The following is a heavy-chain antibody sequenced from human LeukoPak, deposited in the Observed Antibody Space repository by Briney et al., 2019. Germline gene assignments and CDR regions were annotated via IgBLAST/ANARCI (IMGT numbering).Heavy chain of an antibody. CDR1: GFTFSDHA. J-gene: IGHJ3*02. V-gene: IGHV3-23*01. D-gene: IGHD3-10*01. CDR2: ISNSGGDT. CDR3: AKSRSYTVRDAFEI. Sequence: GGSLRLSCAASGFTFSDHAMSWVRQAPGRGLEWVLGISNSGGDTQYADSVKGRFTISRDNSKNTLYLQMNSLRAEDTAVYYCAKSRSYTVRDAFEIWGQGTKVTVSS.